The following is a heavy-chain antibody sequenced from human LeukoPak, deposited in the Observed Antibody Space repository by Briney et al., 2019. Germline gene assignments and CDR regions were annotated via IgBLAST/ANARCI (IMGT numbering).Heavy chain of an antibody. Sequence: SETLSLTCTVSGGSISSYYWSWIRQPPGKGLEWIGYIYYSRSTNYNPSLKSRVTISVDTSKNQFSLKLSSVTAADTAVYYCARVFHYDYVWGSYPPASGAFDIWGQGTMVTVSS. CDR1: GGSISSYY. CDR2: IYYSRST. V-gene: IGHV4-59*01. J-gene: IGHJ3*02. CDR3: ARVFHYDYVWGSYPPASGAFDI. D-gene: IGHD3-16*02.